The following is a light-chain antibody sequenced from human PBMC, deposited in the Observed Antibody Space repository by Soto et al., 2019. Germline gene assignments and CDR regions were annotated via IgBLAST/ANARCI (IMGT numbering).Light chain of an antibody. J-gene: IGLJ1*01. CDR3: SSYAGINNCYV. V-gene: IGLV2-8*01. CDR2: EVS. Sequence: QSALTQPPSASGSPGQSVTISCTGTSSDVGGYNYVSWYQQHPGKAPKLMIYEVSKRPSGVPDRFSGSKSGNTASLTVSGIQAADEADYYCSSYAGINNCYVFGTGTKVTVL. CDR1: SSDVGGYNY.